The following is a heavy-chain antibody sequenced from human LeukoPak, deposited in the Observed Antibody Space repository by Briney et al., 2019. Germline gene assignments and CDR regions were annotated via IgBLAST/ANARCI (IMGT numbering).Heavy chain of an antibody. Sequence: PSETLSLTCAVYGGSFSGYYWSWIRQPPGKGLEWIGEINHSGSTNYNPSLKSRVTISVDTSKNQFSLKLNSVTAADTAVYYCARDGWELLLLGPDDAFDIWGQGTMVTVSS. V-gene: IGHV4-34*01. D-gene: IGHD1-26*01. J-gene: IGHJ3*02. CDR1: GGSFSGYY. CDR3: ARDGWELLLLGPDDAFDI. CDR2: INHSGST.